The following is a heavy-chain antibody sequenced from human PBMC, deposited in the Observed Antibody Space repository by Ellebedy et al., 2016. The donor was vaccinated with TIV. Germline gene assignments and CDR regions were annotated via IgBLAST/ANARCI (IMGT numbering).Heavy chain of an antibody. CDR1: GGSISSSSYY. V-gene: IGHV4-39*07. D-gene: IGHD4-17*01. CDR2: IYYSGST. Sequence: SETLSLTCTVSGGSISSSSYYWGWIRQPPGTGLEWIGSIYYSGSTYYNPSLKSRVTISLDTSKSQFSLTLSSVTAADTAVYYCAGGRVLMTTVTTGYYYGMDVWGQGTTVTVSS. J-gene: IGHJ6*02. CDR3: AGGRVLMTTVTTGYYYGMDV.